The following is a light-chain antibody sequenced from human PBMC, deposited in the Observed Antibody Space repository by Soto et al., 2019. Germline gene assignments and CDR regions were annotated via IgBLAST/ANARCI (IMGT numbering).Light chain of an antibody. CDR1: QSLEYSDGKTY. J-gene: IGKJ1*01. CDR3: MQGAYWPWT. Sequence: DAVLTQSPLSLPVTPGQPASISCRSSQSLEYSDGKTYLNWYQQRPGQSPRSLIYKVSNRDFGVPDGVSGRGSGTGFRLEISRVEAEDVVVYYCMQGAYWPWTFGQGTKVEIK. CDR2: KVS. V-gene: IGKV2-30*01.